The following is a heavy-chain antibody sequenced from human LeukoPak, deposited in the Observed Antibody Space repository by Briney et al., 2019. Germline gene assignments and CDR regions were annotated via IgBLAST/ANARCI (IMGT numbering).Heavy chain of an antibody. D-gene: IGHD1-14*01. CDR3: ATRNY. CDR2: IYSRGAT. J-gene: IGHJ4*02. CDR1: WFLLNNNY. Sequence: GSLRLSCAAPWFLLNNNYLGLVPQAPGKGLEGVSVIYSRGATYYADSVKGRFTISRDNSKNLLYLHMKNLRVEDRAVYYCATRNYWGQGNLVTVSS. V-gene: IGHV3-53*01.